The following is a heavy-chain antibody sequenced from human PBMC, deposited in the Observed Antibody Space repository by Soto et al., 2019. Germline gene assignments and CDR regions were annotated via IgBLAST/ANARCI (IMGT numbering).Heavy chain of an antibody. CDR1: GGSISSGGYY. CDR2: IYYSGST. J-gene: IGHJ5*02. CDR3: ARAPGTSWGWFDP. V-gene: IGHV4-31*03. Sequence: QVQLQESGPGLVKPSQTLSLTCTVSGGSISSGGYYWSWIRQHPGKGLEWIGYIYYSGSTYYNPSLKSRVRISVDPSKNQFSEKLSSGTAADTAVYYCARAPGTSWGWFDPWGQGTLVTVSS. D-gene: IGHD2-2*01.